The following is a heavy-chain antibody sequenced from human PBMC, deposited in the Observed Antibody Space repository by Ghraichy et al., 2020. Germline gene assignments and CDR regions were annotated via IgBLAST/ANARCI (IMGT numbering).Heavy chain of an antibody. CDR2: IYHSGST. J-gene: IGHJ5*02. V-gene: IGHV4-30-2*01. D-gene: IGHD2-2*01. CDR3: ARGPRDIVVVPAAPNWFDP. CDR1: GGSISSGGYS. Sequence: SETLSLTCAVSGGSISSGGYSWSWIRQPPGKGLEWIGYIYHSGSTYYNPSLKSRVTISVDRSKNQFSLKLSSVTAADTAVYYCARGPRDIVVVPAAPNWFDPWGQGTLVTVSS.